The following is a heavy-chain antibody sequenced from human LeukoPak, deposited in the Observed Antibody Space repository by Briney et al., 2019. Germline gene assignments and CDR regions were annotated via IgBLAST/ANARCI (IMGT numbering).Heavy chain of an antibody. J-gene: IGHJ6*03. Sequence: RASVKVSCKASGYTFTSYDINWVRQATGQGLEWMGWMNPNSGNTGYAQKFQGRVTITRNTSISTAYMELSSLRSEDTAVYYCARGYGDYDGFYYYYMDVWGKGTTVTVSS. CDR1: GYTFTSYD. CDR3: ARGYGDYDGFYYYYMDV. D-gene: IGHD4-17*01. CDR2: MNPNSGNT. V-gene: IGHV1-8*03.